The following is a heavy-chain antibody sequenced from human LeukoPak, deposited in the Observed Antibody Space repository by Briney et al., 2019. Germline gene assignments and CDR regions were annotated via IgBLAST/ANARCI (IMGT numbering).Heavy chain of an antibody. V-gene: IGHV3-48*02. J-gene: IGHJ4*02. Sequence: QPGGSLRLSCAASGFTFNNYIMTWVRQAPGRGLEWVSYISSGSGTMYYADSVKGRFTISRDNAKKSLYLQMNSLRDEDTAVYYCARAVLGYSWLYDYWGQGTLVTVSA. CDR3: ARAVLGYSWLYDY. D-gene: IGHD5-18*01. CDR2: ISSGSGTM. CDR1: GFTFNNYI.